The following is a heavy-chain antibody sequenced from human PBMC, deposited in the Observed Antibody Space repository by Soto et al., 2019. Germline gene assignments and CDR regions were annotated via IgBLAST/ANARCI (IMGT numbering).Heavy chain of an antibody. CDR3: ASLRSGWGIDY. CDR1: GGSISSSRYY. V-gene: IGHV4-39*07. D-gene: IGHD6-19*01. J-gene: IGHJ4*02. CDR2: IYYSGST. Sequence: PSETLSLTCTVSGGSISSSRYYWGWIRQPTGKGLEWIGSIYYSGSTYYNPSLESRVTITVDRSKNQFSLKLSSVTAADTAVYYCASLRSGWGIDYWGQGTQVTVSS.